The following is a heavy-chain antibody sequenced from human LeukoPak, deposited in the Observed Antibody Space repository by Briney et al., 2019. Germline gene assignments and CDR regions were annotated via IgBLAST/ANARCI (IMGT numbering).Heavy chain of an antibody. D-gene: IGHD2-21*01. V-gene: IGHV3-48*01. CDR3: ARGHVGGDYYYYGIDA. CDR2: ISSGGSTI. CDR1: GFTFSSYA. J-gene: IGHJ6*02. Sequence: GGSLRLSCAASGFTFSSYAMNWVRQAPGKGLEWISYISSGGSTIYYADSVRGRFTISRDAAKNSLYLQMNSLRAEDTAVYYCARGHVGGDYYYYGIDAWGHGTTVTVSS.